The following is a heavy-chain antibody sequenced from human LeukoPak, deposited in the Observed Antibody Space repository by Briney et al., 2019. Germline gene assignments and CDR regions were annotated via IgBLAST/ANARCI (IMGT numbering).Heavy chain of an antibody. J-gene: IGHJ3*02. CDR3: ARYGAIAVAGSDVGPDAFDI. D-gene: IGHD6-19*01. CDR1: GGTFSSYA. Sequence: VASVKVSCKASGGTFSSYAISWVRQAPGQGLVWMGGIIPIFGTANYAQKFQGRVTITADESTSTAYMELSSLRSEDTAVYYCARYGAIAVAGSDVGPDAFDIWGQGTMVTVSS. CDR2: IIPIFGTA. V-gene: IGHV1-69*01.